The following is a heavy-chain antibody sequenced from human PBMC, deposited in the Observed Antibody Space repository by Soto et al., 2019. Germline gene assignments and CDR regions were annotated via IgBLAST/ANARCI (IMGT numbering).Heavy chain of an antibody. V-gene: IGHV3-7*01. J-gene: IGHJ4*02. CDR2: IKQEGSEK. CDR1: GFTFISYW. Sequence: PGGSLRLSCAASGFTFISYWMSWVRQAPGKGLEWVANIKQEGSEKYYVDSVKGRFTISRDNAKNSLYLQMNSLRAEDTAVYYCARDSSGYLNWGQGTLVTVS. CDR3: ARDSSGYLN. D-gene: IGHD3-22*01.